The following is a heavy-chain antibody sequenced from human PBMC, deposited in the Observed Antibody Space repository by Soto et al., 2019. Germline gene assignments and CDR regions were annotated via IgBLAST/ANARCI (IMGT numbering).Heavy chain of an antibody. D-gene: IGHD6-19*01. CDR1: GGSFSGYY. CDR3: ASSVAGTDGAFDI. Sequence: SETLSLTCAVYGGSFSGYYWSWIRQPPGKGLEWIGEINHSGSTNYNPSLKSRVTISVDTSKNQFSLKLSSVTAADTAVYYCASSVAGTDGAFDIWGQGTMVTVSS. V-gene: IGHV4-34*01. J-gene: IGHJ3*02. CDR2: INHSGST.